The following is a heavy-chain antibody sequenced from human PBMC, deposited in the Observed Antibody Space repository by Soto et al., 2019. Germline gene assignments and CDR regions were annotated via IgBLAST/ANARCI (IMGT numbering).Heavy chain of an antibody. CDR3: ATDPPRYGSGRH. V-gene: IGHV1-24*01. J-gene: IGHJ4*02. CDR2: FDPEDGET. D-gene: IGHD3-10*01. CDR1: GYTLTELS. Sequence: ASVKVSCKVSGYTLTELSMHWVRQAPGKGLEWMGGFDPEDGETIYAQKFQGRVTMTEDTSTDTAYMELSSLRSEVTAVYYCATDPPRYGSGRHWGQGTLVTVSS.